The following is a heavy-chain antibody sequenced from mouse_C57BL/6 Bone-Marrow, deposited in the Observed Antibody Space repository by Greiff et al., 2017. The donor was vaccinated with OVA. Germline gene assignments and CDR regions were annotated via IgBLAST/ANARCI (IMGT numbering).Heavy chain of an antibody. CDR2: IWSGGST. J-gene: IGHJ4*01. Sequence: VQLQQSGPGLVQPSQTLSITCPASGFSLPSYGVPWVRQSPGKGLEWLGGIWSGGSTDYNPAFISRLSISKDNSKSQVFFKMNSLQADDTAIYYCARKGLPYAMDYWGQGTSVTVSS. V-gene: IGHV2-2*01. CDR1: GFSLPSYG. CDR3: ARKGLPYAMDY.